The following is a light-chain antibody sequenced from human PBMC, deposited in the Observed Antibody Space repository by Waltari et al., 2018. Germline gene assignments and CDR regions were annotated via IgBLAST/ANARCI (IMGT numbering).Light chain of an antibody. J-gene: IGKJ4*01. CDR3: QQVNTYPLT. V-gene: IGKV1-9*01. CDR1: QGITSY. Sequence: IQLTQSPSSLSASIGDRVTITCRASQGITSYLAWYQQKPGKAPNLLISGASTLQSGVPSRFSGSGSGTDFTLTISSLQPEDFATYYYQQVNTYPLTFGGGTKVEIK. CDR2: GAS.